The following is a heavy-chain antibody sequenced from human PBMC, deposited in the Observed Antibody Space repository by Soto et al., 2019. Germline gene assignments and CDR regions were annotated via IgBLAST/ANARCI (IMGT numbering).Heavy chain of an antibody. V-gene: IGHV3-30*18. CDR3: AKDREVAIPKYYFDY. Sequence: QVQLVESGGGVVQPGRSLRLSCAASGFAFSSYGIHWVRQAPGKGLEWVAIISYDGSNKYYADSVRGRFTVSRDNSKNTLYLQMNSLRAEDTAVYYCAKDREVAIPKYYFDYWGQGTLVTVSS. J-gene: IGHJ4*02. CDR1: GFAFSSYG. D-gene: IGHD2-21*01. CDR2: ISYDGSNK.